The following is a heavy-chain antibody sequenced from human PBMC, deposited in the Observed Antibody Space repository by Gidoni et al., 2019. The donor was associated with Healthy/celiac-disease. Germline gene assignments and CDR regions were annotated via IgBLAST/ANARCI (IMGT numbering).Heavy chain of an antibody. J-gene: IGHJ4*02. CDR2: VSGDGGST. CDR1: GFTFDDYA. CDR3: AKEWGWNRGYFDY. V-gene: IGHV3-43*02. Sequence: EVQLVESGGGVVQPGGSLRLPCAASGFTFDDYAMDWVRAAPGKGLEWVSLVSGDGGSTYYADSVKGRFTISRDNSKNSLYLQMNSLRTEDTALYYCAKEWGWNRGYFDYWGQGTLVTVSS. D-gene: IGHD7-27*01.